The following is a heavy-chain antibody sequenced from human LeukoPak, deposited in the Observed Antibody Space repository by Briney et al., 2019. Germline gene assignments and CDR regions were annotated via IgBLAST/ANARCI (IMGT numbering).Heavy chain of an antibody. V-gene: IGHV3-48*02. Sequence: GGSLRLSCAASGFTFSSYRMNWVRQAPGKGLEWVSYISSSSSTIYYADSVKDRFTISRDNAKNSLYLQMNSLRDEDTAVYYCARENRLYSKMFDYWGQGTLVTVSS. D-gene: IGHD4-11*01. J-gene: IGHJ4*02. CDR2: ISSSSSTI. CDR3: ARENRLYSKMFDY. CDR1: GFTFSSYR.